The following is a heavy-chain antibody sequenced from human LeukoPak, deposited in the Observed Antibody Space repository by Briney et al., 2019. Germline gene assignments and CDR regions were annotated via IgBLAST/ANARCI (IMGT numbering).Heavy chain of an antibody. CDR3: VRDSRYGSGWFEDGLDF. V-gene: IGHV4-59*02. Sequence: PSETLSLTCAVSGDSVRSYYWSWIRQPPGQGLEWLGHINDRGSTNYNPSLQGRVTISIDTSKNQFSLKVNSVTAADTAVYYCVRDSRYGSGWFEDGLDFWGQGTTVTVSS. J-gene: IGHJ6*02. CDR2: INDRGST. CDR1: GDSVRSYY. D-gene: IGHD6-13*01.